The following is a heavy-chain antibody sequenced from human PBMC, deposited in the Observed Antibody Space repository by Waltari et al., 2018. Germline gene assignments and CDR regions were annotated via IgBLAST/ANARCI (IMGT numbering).Heavy chain of an antibody. CDR2: IYHSGRT. Sequence: QVQLQESGPGLVKPSGTLSLTCAVSGGSISSSNWWSWVRQPPGKGLEWIGEIYHSGRTNYNPALKSRVTISVDKSKNQFSLKLSSVTAADTAVYYCARESDYYDSIITLRDAFDIWGQGTMVTVSS. J-gene: IGHJ3*02. CDR3: ARESDYYDSIITLRDAFDI. V-gene: IGHV4-4*02. D-gene: IGHD3-22*01. CDR1: GGSISSSNW.